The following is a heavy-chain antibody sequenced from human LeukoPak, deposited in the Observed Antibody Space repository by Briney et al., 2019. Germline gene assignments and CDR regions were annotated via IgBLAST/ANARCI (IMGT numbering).Heavy chain of an antibody. CDR3: AKDQQGLVVIAVAVADY. CDR1: GFTFSSYA. V-gene: IGHV3-23*01. Sequence: PGGSLRLSCAASGFTFSSYAMSWVRQAPGKGLEWVSVISGSGGSTYYADSVKGRFTISRDNSKNTLYLQMNSLRAEDTAVYYCAKDQQGLVVIAVAVADYWGQGTLVTVSS. D-gene: IGHD6-19*01. CDR2: ISGSGGST. J-gene: IGHJ4*02.